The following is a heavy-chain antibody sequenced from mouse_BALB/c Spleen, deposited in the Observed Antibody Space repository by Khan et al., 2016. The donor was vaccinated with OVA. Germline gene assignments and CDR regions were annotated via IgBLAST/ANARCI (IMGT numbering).Heavy chain of an antibody. J-gene: IGHJ3*01. CDR2: ISSGDSA. CDR1: GFTFSNYA. V-gene: IGHV5-6-5*01. CDR3: ARDYWFPY. Sequence: EVQLVESGGGLVKPGGSLKLSCAASGFTFSNYAMSWVRQSPEKGMEWVASISSGDSAYYTERVQGRFPISRDNARNILSLQIGSLCADDTARYYWARDYWFPYWGQGTLVTVSA.